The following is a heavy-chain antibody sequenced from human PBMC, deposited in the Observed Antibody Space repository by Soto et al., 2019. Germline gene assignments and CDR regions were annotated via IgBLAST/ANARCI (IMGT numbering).Heavy chain of an antibody. CDR2: ISAYNGNT. V-gene: IGHV1-18*04. J-gene: IGHJ4*02. CDR3: ARLGYCSSTSCSGVDY. Sequence: SVKVSCKASGYTFTSYGISRVRQAHGQGLEWMGWISAYNGNTNYAQKLQGRVTMTTDTSTSTAYMELRSLRSDDTAVYYCARLGYCSSTSCSGVDYWGQGTLVTVSS. CDR1: GYTFTSYG. D-gene: IGHD2-2*01.